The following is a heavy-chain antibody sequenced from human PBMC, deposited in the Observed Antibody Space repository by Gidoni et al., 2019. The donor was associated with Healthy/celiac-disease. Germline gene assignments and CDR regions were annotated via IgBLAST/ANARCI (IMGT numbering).Heavy chain of an antibody. CDR2: ISWNSGSI. CDR1: GFTFDDYA. Sequence: EVQLVESGGGLVQPGRSLRLSCAASGFTFDDYAMHWVRQAPGKGLEWVSGISWNSGSIGYADSVKGRFTISRDNAKNSLYLQMNSLRAEDTALYYCAKDALVDTIPGDAFDIWGQGTMVTVSS. V-gene: IGHV3-9*01. J-gene: IGHJ3*02. CDR3: AKDALVDTIPGDAFDI. D-gene: IGHD2-2*02.